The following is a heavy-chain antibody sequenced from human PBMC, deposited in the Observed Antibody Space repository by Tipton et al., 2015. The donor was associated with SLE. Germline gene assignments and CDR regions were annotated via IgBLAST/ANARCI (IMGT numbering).Heavy chain of an antibody. CDR2: IYASGST. Sequence: TLSLTCTISGDSISCCYWNWIRQSAGKGLEWIGRIYASGSTNYNPSLKSRVTMSVDTSKNQFSLKMTSVTAADTAVYYCARDDPDNSGVFDYWGQGNLVTASS. CDR1: GDSISCCY. J-gene: IGHJ4*02. D-gene: IGHD3-10*01. V-gene: IGHV4-4*07. CDR3: ARDDPDNSGVFDY.